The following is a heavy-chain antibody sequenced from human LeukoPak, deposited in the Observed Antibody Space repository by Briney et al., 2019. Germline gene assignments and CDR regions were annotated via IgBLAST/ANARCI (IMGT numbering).Heavy chain of an antibody. CDR1: GFTFSSYS. CDR2: ISSSSSYI. V-gene: IGHV3-21*01. CDR3: ARVFRVVTVVGFDY. J-gene: IGHJ4*02. Sequence: GGSLRLSCAASGFTFSSYSMNWVRQAPGKGLEWVSSISSSSSYIYYADSVKGRFTISRDNAKNSLYLQMNSLRAEDTAVYYCARVFRVVTVVGFDYWGKGTRFTVSS. D-gene: IGHD3-3*01.